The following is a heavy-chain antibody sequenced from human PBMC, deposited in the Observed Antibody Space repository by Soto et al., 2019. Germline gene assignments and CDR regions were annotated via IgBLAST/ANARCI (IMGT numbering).Heavy chain of an antibody. CDR3: ARYPWTDEAIDY. Sequence: QVQVVESGGGVVQPGRSLRLSCATSGFTFSSYGMHWVRQAPGKGLEWVAVIWHDGKNKYYADSVKGRFTISSDNSKNPLYLQMASLRAEDPAVYHFARYPWTDEAIDYWGQGPLVTLSS. J-gene: IGHJ4*02. V-gene: IGHV3-33*01. CDR1: GFTFSSYG. D-gene: IGHD1-1*01. CDR2: IWHDGKNK.